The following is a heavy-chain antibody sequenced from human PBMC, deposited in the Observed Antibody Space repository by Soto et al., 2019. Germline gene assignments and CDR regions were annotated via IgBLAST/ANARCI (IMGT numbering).Heavy chain of an antibody. CDR2: IYYSGST. D-gene: IGHD2-15*01. CDR3: AVVVAATRAFDY. Sequence: SETLSLTCTFSCGSISSGGYYWSWIRQHPGKGLEWIGYIYYSGSTYYNPSLKSRVTISVDTSKNQFSLKLSSVTAADTAVYYCAVVVAATRAFDYWGQGTLVTVPQ. CDR1: CGSISSGGYY. J-gene: IGHJ4*02. V-gene: IGHV4-31*03.